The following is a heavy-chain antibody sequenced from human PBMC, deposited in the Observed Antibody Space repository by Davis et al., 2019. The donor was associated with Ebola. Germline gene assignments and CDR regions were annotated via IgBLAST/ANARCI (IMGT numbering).Heavy chain of an antibody. CDR1: GFTFSSYW. CDR3: AREEGLVLEWLFADY. D-gene: IGHD3-3*01. CDR2: IKQDGSVK. Sequence: WGSLRLSCAASGFTFSSYWMSWVRQAPGKGLEWVANIKQDGSVKYYVDSVKGRFTISRDNAKNSLYLQMNSLRAEDTAVYYCAREEGLVLEWLFADYWGQGTLVTVSS. V-gene: IGHV3-7*03. J-gene: IGHJ4*02.